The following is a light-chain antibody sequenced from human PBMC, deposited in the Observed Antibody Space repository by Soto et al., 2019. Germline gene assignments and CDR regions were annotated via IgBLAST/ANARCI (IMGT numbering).Light chain of an antibody. Sequence: QSVLTQPPSASGTPGQRVPISCSGSSSNIEINYVYWYQQLPGTAPKVLIYNNNQRPSGVPDRFSGSKSGTSASLAISGLRSDDEADYYCAAWDDNLSVVFGGGTQLTVL. CDR3: AAWDDNLSVV. V-gene: IGLV1-47*02. CDR2: NNN. J-gene: IGLJ2*01. CDR1: SSNIEINY.